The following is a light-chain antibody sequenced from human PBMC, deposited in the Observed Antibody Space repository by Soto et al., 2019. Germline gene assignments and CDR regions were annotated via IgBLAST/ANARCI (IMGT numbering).Light chain of an antibody. CDR3: QQRSNWPPLT. CDR1: ESVDIN. J-gene: IGKJ4*01. Sequence: EIVLTQSPATLSVSPGERVTLSCRASESVDINLAWYQQKPGQAPRLLIYGASTRATDMPGTFSGRGSGTEFTLTISSLEPEDFAVYYCQQRSNWPPLTFGGGTKVDIK. CDR2: GAS. V-gene: IGKV3-15*01.